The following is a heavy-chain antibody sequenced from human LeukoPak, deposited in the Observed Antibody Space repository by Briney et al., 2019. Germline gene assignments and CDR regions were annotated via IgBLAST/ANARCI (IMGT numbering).Heavy chain of an antibody. CDR1: GYTFTRYY. J-gene: IGHJ4*02. D-gene: IGHD4-11*01. Sequence: ASVKVSCKASGYTFTRYYMHWVRQAPGQGLEWMGIINPSGGSTSYAQKFQGRVTMTRDMSTSTVYMELSSLRSEDTAVYYCARAYYSDYDTGPYLGYWGQGTLVTVSS. CDR3: ARAYYSDYDTGPYLGY. V-gene: IGHV1-46*01. CDR2: INPSGGST.